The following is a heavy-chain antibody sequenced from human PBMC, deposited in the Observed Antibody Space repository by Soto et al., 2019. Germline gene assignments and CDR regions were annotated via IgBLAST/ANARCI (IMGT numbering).Heavy chain of an antibody. Sequence: GGSLRLSCAASGFTFSSYAISWVRQAPGKGLEWLSAISGAGSSTYYADSVKGRFTISRDNSKNTLYLQMNSLRAEDTALYFYAKDRSYRYNALDYWGPGTLVTVSS. V-gene: IGHV3-23*01. D-gene: IGHD3-16*02. CDR2: ISGAGSST. CDR3: AKDRSYRYNALDY. J-gene: IGHJ4*02. CDR1: GFTFSSYA.